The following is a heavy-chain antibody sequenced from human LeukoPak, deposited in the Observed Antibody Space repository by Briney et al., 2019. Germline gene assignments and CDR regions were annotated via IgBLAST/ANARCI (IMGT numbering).Heavy chain of an antibody. CDR2: IKEDGSDE. J-gene: IGHJ4*02. CDR1: GFTFRGSW. D-gene: IGHD1/OR15-1a*01. Sequence: GGSLRLSCAASGFTFRGSWMTCVRQAPGERLGWVAHIKEDGSDEYYVDSVMGRFTISRDNTKNSLYLQMSSLRAEDTAVYYCATWNSDWEFAYWGQGTLVSVSS. V-gene: IGHV3-7*05. CDR3: ATWNSDWEFAY.